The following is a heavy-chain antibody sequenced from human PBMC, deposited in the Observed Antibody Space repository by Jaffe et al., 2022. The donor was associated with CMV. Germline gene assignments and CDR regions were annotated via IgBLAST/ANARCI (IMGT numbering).Heavy chain of an antibody. J-gene: IGHJ3*02. CDR3: ARPTHCTNGVCPDAFDI. D-gene: IGHD2-8*01. CDR2: IDPSDSYT. V-gene: IGHV5-10-1*03. CDR1: GYSFTSYW. Sequence: EVQLVQSGAEVKKPGESLRISCKGSGYSFTSYWISWVRQMPGKGLEWMGRIDPSDSYTNYSPSFQGHVTISADKSISTAYLQWSSLKASDTAMYYCARPTHCTNGVCPDAFDIWGQGTMVTVSS.